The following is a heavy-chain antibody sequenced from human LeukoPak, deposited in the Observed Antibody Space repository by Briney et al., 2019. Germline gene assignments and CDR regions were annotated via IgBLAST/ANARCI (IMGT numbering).Heavy chain of an antibody. CDR1: GFNFITAA. CDR3: VKVIQLST. V-gene: IGHV3-23*01. CDR2: IGSSGGST. J-gene: IGHJ3*01. Sequence: GSLILSCAASGFNFITAAMTWVRQAPGKGLEWVSLIGSSGGSTYYADPVKGRFTISRDNSNHTLSLQMNSLRVEDTAIYYCVKVIQLSTWGLGTIVSVPS. D-gene: IGHD5-24*01.